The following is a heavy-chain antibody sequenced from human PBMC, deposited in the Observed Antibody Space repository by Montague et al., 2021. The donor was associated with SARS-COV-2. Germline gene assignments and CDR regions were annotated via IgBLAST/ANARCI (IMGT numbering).Heavy chain of an antibody. J-gene: IGHJ4*02. Sequence: SLRLSCAASGFTFRSSWISWVRQAPGTGLELVSNINQNGSDTYYVDSVKGRFTISRDNAKNSLYLQLNSLRAEDTAVYYCARSRPGQYYNSRCYYFDYWGQGTLVTVSS. CDR3: ARSRPGQYYNSRCYYFDY. CDR2: INQNGSDT. D-gene: IGHD2/OR15-2a*01. CDR1: GFTFRSSW. V-gene: IGHV3-7*03.